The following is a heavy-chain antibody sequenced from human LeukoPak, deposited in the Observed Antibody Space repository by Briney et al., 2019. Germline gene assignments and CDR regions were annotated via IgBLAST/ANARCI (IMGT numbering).Heavy chain of an antibody. CDR2: IGAYNGDT. J-gene: IGHJ4*02. CDR3: TRDHCRGDNCPSFDY. Sequence: GDSVTLSCNPSGYSITSFGIRCWRQPPGQRVEWMVWIGAYNGDTNYAQKFQGRVTMTTDTSTSTAYMDLRSLRPDDTAVYYCTRDHCRGDNCPSFDYWGQGTLVTVSS. D-gene: IGHD2-15*01. V-gene: IGHV1-18*04. CDR1: GYSITSFG.